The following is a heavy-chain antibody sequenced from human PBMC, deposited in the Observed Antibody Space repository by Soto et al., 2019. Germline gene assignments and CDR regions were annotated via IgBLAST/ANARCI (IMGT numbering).Heavy chain of an antibody. Sequence: PSETLSLTCTVSGGSFKSGSYSWSWIRQPPGKGLEWIGYVYHTGRTSYNPSLKSRVSISMDTSKNQFSLNLDSVTAADTAVYYCARDGSGYRSRASPMDVWGQGTTVTVSS. CDR2: VYHTGRT. D-gene: IGHD3-22*01. CDR3: ARDGSGYRSRASPMDV. V-gene: IGHV4-61*01. J-gene: IGHJ6*02. CDR1: GGSFKSGSYS.